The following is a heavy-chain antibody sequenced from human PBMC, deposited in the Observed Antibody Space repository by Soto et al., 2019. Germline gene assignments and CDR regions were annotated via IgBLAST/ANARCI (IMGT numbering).Heavy chain of an antibody. J-gene: IGHJ4*02. Sequence: QVPLQESGPRLVEASQTLSLTCTVSNASLTRSGYYWSWVRQPPGQRLEWIGYIYHSGSTLYSPSLQSRLTMSVDTSKNQFSLTLRSVTAADTAVYHCARMSGTYYVPDYWGQGTLVTVSS. CDR3: ARMSGTYYVPDY. CDR2: IYHSGST. D-gene: IGHD1-26*01. CDR1: NASLTRSGYY. V-gene: IGHV4-31*03.